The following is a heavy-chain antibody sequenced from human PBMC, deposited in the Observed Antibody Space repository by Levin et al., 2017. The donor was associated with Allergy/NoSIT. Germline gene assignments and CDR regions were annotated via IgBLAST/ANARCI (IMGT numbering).Heavy chain of an antibody. CDR3: TRVRSDYIWGSSSYRVFYFDY. Sequence: LSLTCAASGFTFSDYWMTWVRQAPGKGLEWVANIKQNGSEKYYVDSVKGRFTISRDNAKNSLYLQMNSLRAEDTAMYYCTRVRSDYIWGSSSYRVFYFDYWGQGALVTVSS. D-gene: IGHD3-16*02. V-gene: IGHV3-7*01. CDR2: IKQNGSEK. J-gene: IGHJ4*02. CDR1: GFTFSDYW.